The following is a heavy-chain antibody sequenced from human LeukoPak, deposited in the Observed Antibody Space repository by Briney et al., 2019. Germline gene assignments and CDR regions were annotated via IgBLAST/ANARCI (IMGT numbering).Heavy chain of an antibody. CDR3: TRDFDFSSAI. D-gene: IGHD3-3*01. J-gene: IGHJ4*02. CDR1: GFTFSSYW. CDR2: INHNGNVN. Sequence: QPGGSLRLSCAASGFTFSSYWMNWARQAPGKGLEWVASINHNGNVNYYVDSVKGRFTISRDSAKNTLFLQMNSLRAEDTAVYYCTRDFDFSSAIWGQGTLVTVSS. V-gene: IGHV3-7*01.